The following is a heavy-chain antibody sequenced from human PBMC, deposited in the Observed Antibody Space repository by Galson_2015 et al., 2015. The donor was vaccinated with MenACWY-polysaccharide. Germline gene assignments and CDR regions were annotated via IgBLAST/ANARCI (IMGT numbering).Heavy chain of an antibody. CDR2: IWHDGSDK. J-gene: IGHJ4*02. D-gene: IGHD5-18*01. V-gene: IGHV3-33*01. CDR1: GFPFRSYG. CDR3: ARECHTGIACLDN. Sequence: SLRLSCAASGFPFRSYGMHWVRQAPGKGLEWVAGIWHDGSDKLYADSVKARFTIARDNSENTLSLQMNNLRGEDTALYFCARECHTGIACLDNWGQGTLVPVSS.